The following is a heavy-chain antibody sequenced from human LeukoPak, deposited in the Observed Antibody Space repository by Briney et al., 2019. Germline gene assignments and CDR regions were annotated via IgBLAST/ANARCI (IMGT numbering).Heavy chain of an antibody. J-gene: IGHJ4*02. V-gene: IGHV1-69*04. CDR3: ASSSQVGATTAFDY. D-gene: IGHD1-26*01. Sequence: SVKVSCKASGGTFSSYAISWVRQAPGQGLEWMGRIIPIFGIANYAQKFQGRVTITADKSTSTAYMELSSLGSEDTAVYYCASSSQVGATTAFDYWGQGTLVTVSS. CDR2: IIPIFGIA. CDR1: GGTFSSYA.